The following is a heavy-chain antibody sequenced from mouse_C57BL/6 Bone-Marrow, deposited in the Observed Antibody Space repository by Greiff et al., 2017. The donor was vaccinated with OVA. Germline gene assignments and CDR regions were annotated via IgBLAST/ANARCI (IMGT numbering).Heavy chain of an antibody. J-gene: IGHJ4*01. V-gene: IGHV5-9-1*02. CDR2: ISRGGDYI. CDR3: TLGGLHPYYYAMDY. Sequence: EVMLVESGEGLVKPGGSLKLSCAASGFTFSSYAMSWVRQTPEKRLEWVAYISRGGDYIYYADTVKGRFTITRDKARNTLYLQMSSLESEDTAMYYGTLGGLHPYYYAMDYWGQGTSVTVSS. CDR1: GFTFSSYA. D-gene: IGHD3-1*01.